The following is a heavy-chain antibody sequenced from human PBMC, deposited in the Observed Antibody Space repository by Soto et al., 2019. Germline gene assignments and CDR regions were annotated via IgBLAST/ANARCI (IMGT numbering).Heavy chain of an antibody. D-gene: IGHD2-15*01. Sequence: QVQLVESGGGVVQPGRSLRLSCAASGFTLSSYGMHWVRQDPGKGLEWVAVISYDVSNKYYADSVKGRFTISRDNSKNTLYLQMNSLRTEDTAVYYCAKGYEDCSGGSCYLEKYYYYYYGMGVWGQGATVTVSS. CDR1: GFTLSSYG. J-gene: IGHJ6*02. CDR2: ISYDVSNK. CDR3: AKGYEDCSGGSCYLEKYYYYYYGMGV. V-gene: IGHV3-30*18.